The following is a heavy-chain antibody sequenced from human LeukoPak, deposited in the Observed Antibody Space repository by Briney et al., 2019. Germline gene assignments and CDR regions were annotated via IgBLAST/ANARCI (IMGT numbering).Heavy chain of an antibody. CDR2: IIPIFGTA. Sequence: GASVKVSCKASGGTFSSYAISWVRQAPGQGLEWMGGIIPIFGTANYAQKFQGRVTITADESTTTAYMELRSLRSDDTAVYYCARDRRGSGDDPGVWFDPWGQGTLVTVSS. CDR3: ARDRRGSGDDPGVWFDP. CDR1: GGTFSSYA. V-gene: IGHV1-69*13. J-gene: IGHJ5*02. D-gene: IGHD5-12*01.